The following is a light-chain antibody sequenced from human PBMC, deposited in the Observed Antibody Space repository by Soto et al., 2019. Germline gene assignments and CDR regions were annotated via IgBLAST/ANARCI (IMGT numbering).Light chain of an antibody. V-gene: IGLV2-14*01. CDR3: SSYTSTSVV. J-gene: IGLJ2*01. Sequence: QSALTQPASVSGSPGQSITISCTGTSSDVGGYNYVSWYQQRPGKAPILMIYDVSYRPSGISNRLSGSKSGNTASLTISGLQDEDEDDYYCSSYTSTSVVFGGGTQLTVL. CDR2: DVS. CDR1: SSDVGGYNY.